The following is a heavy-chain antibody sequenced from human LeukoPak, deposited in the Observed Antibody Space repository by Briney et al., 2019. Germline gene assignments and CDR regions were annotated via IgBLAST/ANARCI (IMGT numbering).Heavy chain of an antibody. V-gene: IGHV3-7*01. CDR1: GFTFSSYA. J-gene: IGHJ4*02. CDR2: INQDGSEK. D-gene: IGHD3-22*01. Sequence: GGSLRLSCAASGFTFSSYAMSWVRQAPGKGLEWVANINQDGSEKYYVDSVKGRFTISRDNAKNSLYLQMNSLRAEDTAVYYCASEVVIGLFDYWGQGTLVTVSS. CDR3: ASEVVIGLFDY.